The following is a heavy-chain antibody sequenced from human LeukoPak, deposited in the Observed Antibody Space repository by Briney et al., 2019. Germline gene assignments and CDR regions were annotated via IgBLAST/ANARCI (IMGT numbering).Heavy chain of an antibody. V-gene: IGHV3-33*01. CDR2: IWDDGSKK. J-gene: IGHJ4*02. D-gene: IGHD3-16*01. CDR1: GFTFSSYG. Sequence: PGGSLRLSCAASGFTFSSYGMHWVRQAPGKGLDWVALIWDDGSKKYYADSVKGRFTISRDNSKNTLYLQMNSLRAEDTAVYYCARLGCTFGSFDYWGQGTLVTVSS. CDR3: ARLGCTFGSFDY.